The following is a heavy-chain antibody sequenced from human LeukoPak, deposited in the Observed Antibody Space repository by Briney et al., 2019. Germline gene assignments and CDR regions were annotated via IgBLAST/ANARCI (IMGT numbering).Heavy chain of an antibody. Sequence: SEALSLTCAVSGGSISSSNWWSWVRQPPGKGLEWIGEIYHSGSTNYNPSLKSRVTISVDTSKNQFSLKLSSVTAADTAVYYCARVSVAARFVQYYYYMDVWGKGTTVTVSS. CDR3: ARVSVAARFVQYYYYMDV. D-gene: IGHD6-6*01. J-gene: IGHJ6*03. CDR2: IYHSGST. CDR1: GGSISSSNW. V-gene: IGHV4-4*02.